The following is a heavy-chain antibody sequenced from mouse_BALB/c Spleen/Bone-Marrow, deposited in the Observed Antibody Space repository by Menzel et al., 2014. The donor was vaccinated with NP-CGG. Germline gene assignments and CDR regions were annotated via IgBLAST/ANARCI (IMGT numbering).Heavy chain of an antibody. CDR1: GYTFTSYW. V-gene: IGHV1S81*02. CDR3: TCPQLGRDY. Sequence: QVQLKESGAELVKPGASVKLSCKASGYTFTSYWMYWVKQRPGQGLEWIGEIIPSNDRTDYNEKFKTKATLTGDRSSSTAYMQLRSLNSVDSAVFYFTCPQLGRDYWGQGTTLTVSS. D-gene: IGHD4-1*02. CDR2: IIPSNDRT. J-gene: IGHJ2*01.